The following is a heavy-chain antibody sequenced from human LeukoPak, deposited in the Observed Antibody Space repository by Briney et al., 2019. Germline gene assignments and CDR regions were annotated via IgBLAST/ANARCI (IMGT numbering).Heavy chain of an antibody. CDR1: GFTFDDYA. CDR2: ISWNGGRI. CDR3: AKGSGQFGAYDSSGLDY. V-gene: IGHV3-9*01. J-gene: IGHJ4*02. Sequence: GRSLRLSCAASGFTFDDYAMHWVRKAPGKGLEWVSGISWNGGRIGYADSVKGRFAISRDNAKNSLSLQMSSLRAEDTAFYYCAKGSGQFGAYDSSGLDYWGQGTLVTVSS. D-gene: IGHD3-22*01.